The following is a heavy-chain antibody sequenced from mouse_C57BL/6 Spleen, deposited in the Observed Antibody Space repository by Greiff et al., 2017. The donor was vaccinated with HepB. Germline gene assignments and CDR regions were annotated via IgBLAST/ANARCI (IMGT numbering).Heavy chain of an antibody. CDR2: IDPSDSYT. CDR3: ARRLYYYGSSYDHWYFDV. Sequence: VQLQQPGAELVKPGASVKLSCKASGYTFTSYWMQWVKQRPGQGLEWIGEIDPSDSYTNYNQKFKGKATLTVDTSSSTAYMQLSSLTSEDSAVYYCARRLYYYGSSYDHWYFDVWGTGTTVTVSS. V-gene: IGHV1-50*01. D-gene: IGHD1-1*01. CDR1: GYTFTSYW. J-gene: IGHJ1*03.